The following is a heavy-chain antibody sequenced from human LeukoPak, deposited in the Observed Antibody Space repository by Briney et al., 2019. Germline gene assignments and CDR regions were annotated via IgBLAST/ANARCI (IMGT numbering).Heavy chain of an antibody. CDR1: GFTFSSYG. D-gene: IGHD3-9*01. J-gene: IGHJ6*02. Sequence: GGSLRLSCAASGFTFSSYGMYWVRQAPGKGLEWVAFIRHDGSNKYHADSVEGRFAISRDNSKNTLYLQMNSLKTEDTAVYYCARDDILTGYIYYYGMGVWGQGTTVTVSS. V-gene: IGHV3-30*02. CDR2: IRHDGSNK. CDR3: ARDDILTGYIYYYGMGV.